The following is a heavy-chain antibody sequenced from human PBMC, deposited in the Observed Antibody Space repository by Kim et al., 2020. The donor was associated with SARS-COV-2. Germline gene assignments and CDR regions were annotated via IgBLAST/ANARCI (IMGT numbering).Heavy chain of an antibody. CDR2: ISYDGNNK. CDR3: ARQDSSSSAGGALDI. CDR1: GFTFSSYA. J-gene: IGHJ3*02. D-gene: IGHD6-6*01. Sequence: GGSLRLSCAASGFTFSSYAMHWVRQAPGKGLEWVAVISYDGNNKYYAGSVKGRFTISRDNPKDTLYLQMNSLRTEDTAVYYCARQDSSSSAGGALDIWGQGTMVTVSS. V-gene: IGHV3-30-3*01.